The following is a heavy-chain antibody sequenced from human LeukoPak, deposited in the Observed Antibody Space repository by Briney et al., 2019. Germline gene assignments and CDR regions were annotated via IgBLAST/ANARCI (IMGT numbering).Heavy chain of an antibody. V-gene: IGHV3-48*02. CDR2: ISSSSSTI. Sequence: GGSPRLSCAASGFTFSSYSMNWVRQAPGKGLEWVSYISSSSSTIYYADSVKGRFTISRDNAKNSLYLQMNSLRDEDTAVYYCARIDSSSWYGDLAYWGQGTLVTVSS. CDR3: ARIDSSSWYGDLAY. CDR1: GFTFSSYS. J-gene: IGHJ4*02. D-gene: IGHD6-13*01.